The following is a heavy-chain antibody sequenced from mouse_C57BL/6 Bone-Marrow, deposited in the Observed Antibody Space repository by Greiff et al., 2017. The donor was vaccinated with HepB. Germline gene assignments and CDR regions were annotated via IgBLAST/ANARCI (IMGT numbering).Heavy chain of an antibody. CDR2: INPSSGYT. Sequence: VQLVESGAELARPGASVKMSCKASGYTFTSYTMHWVKQRPGQGLEWIGYINPSSGYTKYNQKFKDKATLTADKSSSTAYMQLSSLTSEDSAVYYCARTGTVVAHFDYWGQGTTLTVSS. V-gene: IGHV1-4*01. D-gene: IGHD1-1*01. CDR1: GYTFTSYT. CDR3: ARTGTVVAHFDY. J-gene: IGHJ2*01.